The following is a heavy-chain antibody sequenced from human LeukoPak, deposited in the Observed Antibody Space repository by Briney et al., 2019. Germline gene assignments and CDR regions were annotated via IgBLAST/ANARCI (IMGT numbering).Heavy chain of an antibody. D-gene: IGHD3-3*01. CDR3: ARSNTYYDFWSGSPPIDY. Sequence: GGSLRLSCAASGFTFSSYAMHWVRQAPGKGLEWVAVISYDGSNKYYADSVKGRFTISRDNSKNTLYLQMNSLRAEDTAVYYCARSNTYYDFWSGSPPIDYWGQGTLVTVSS. CDR2: ISYDGSNK. V-gene: IGHV3-30-3*01. J-gene: IGHJ4*02. CDR1: GFTFSSYA.